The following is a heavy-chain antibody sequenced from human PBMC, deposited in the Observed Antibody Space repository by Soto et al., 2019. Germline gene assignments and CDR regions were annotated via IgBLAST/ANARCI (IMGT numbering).Heavy chain of an antibody. J-gene: IGHJ4*02. Sequence: PGGSLRLSCAGSEFTFSNYAMSWVRQAPGKGLAWVSAISGSGGSTYYADSVKGRFTISRDNSKNMLYLQMNSLRAEDTALYYCAKVPVGATGRFDYWGQGTLVTVSS. CDR3: AKVPVGATGRFDY. CDR1: EFTFSNYA. CDR2: ISGSGGST. D-gene: IGHD1-26*01. V-gene: IGHV3-23*01.